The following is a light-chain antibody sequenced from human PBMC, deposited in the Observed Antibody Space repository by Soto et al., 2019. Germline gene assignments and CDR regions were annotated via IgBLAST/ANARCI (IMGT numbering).Light chain of an antibody. CDR3: EQRYDSPPT. J-gene: IGKJ1*01. CDR1: PSINTN. CDR2: AAS. Sequence: DIQMTQSPSSLSASVGQRVTITCRASPSINTNLNWYQQKPGKAPELLISAASTLQSGVPARFSGSGSGTDFTLTISSVQPEDFAIYYCEQRYDSPPTFGQGTKVDIK. V-gene: IGKV1-39*01.